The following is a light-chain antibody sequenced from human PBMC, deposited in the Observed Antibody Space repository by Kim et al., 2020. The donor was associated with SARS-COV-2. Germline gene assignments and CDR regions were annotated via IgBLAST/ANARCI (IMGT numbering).Light chain of an antibody. Sequence: DILMTQSPATLSVSPGERATLSCRASQSVSNKLAWYQQKPGQAPRLLIYDASTRATGIPARFSGSGSGTEFILTVSSLQSEDFAVYYCQQYKNWPPITFGQGTRLEIK. J-gene: IGKJ5*01. V-gene: IGKV3-15*01. CDR1: QSVSNK. CDR3: QQYKNWPPIT. CDR2: DAS.